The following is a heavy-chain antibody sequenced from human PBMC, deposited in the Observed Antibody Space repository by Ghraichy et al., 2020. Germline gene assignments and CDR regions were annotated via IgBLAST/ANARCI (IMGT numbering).Heavy chain of an antibody. CDR3: ASSLGELSPDY. V-gene: IGHV4-30-2*01. D-gene: IGHD3-16*02. J-gene: IGHJ4*02. CDR2: IYHSGST. Sequence: SETLSLTCAVSGGSISSGGYSWSWIRQPPGKGLEWIGYIYHSGSTYYNPSLKSRVTISVDRSKNQFSLKLSSVTAADTAVYYCASSLGELSPDYWGQGTLVTGTS. CDR1: GGSISSGGYS.